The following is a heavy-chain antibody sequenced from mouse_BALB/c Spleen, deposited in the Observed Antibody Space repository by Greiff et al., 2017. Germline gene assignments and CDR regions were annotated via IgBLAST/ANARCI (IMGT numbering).Heavy chain of an antibody. V-gene: IGHV1S81*02. CDR1: GYTFTSYW. J-gene: IGHJ4*01. CDR2: INPSNGRT. D-gene: IGHD6-1*01. CDR3: ARCGRDAMDY. Sequence: VKLQQPGAELVKPGASVKLSCKASGYTFTSYWMHWVKQRPGQGLEWIGEINPSNGRTNYNEKFKSKATLTVDKSSSTAYMQLSSLTSEDSAVYYCARCGRDAMDYWGQGTSVTVSS.